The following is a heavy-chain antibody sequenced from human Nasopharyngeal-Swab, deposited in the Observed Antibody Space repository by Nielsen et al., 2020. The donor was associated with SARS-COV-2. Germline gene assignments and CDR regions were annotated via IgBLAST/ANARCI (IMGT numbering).Heavy chain of an antibody. CDR1: GFTFSSYA. Sequence: GGSLRLSCAASGFTFSSYAMHWVRQAPGKGLEWVAVISYDGSNKYYADSVKGRFTISRDNSKNTLYLQMNSLRAEDTAVYYCARELWPAFIASHGMDVWGQGTTVTVSS. CDR2: ISYDGSNK. V-gene: IGHV3-30-3*01. J-gene: IGHJ6*02. CDR3: ARELWPAFIASHGMDV. D-gene: IGHD6-6*01.